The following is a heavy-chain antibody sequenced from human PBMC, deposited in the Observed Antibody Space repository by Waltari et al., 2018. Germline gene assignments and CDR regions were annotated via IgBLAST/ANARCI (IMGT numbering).Heavy chain of an antibody. CDR1: GASIGSSNYY. D-gene: IGHD3-3*01. Sequence: QLQLQESGPGLVKPSETLSLTCTVSGASIGSSNYYWAWIRQPPGKGLEWIGSVYYSVTTYYNPALKSRVTISVDTSKNQFSLKLSSVTAADTAMYYCARDRYDFWSGFLWGQGTLVTVSS. CDR2: VYYSVTT. V-gene: IGHV4-39*07. CDR3: ARDRYDFWSGFL. J-gene: IGHJ4*02.